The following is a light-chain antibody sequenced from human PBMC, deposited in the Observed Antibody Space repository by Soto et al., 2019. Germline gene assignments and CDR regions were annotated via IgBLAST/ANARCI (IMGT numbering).Light chain of an antibody. V-gene: IGLV2-14*03. Sequence: SALTQPASVSGSPGQSITISCTGTSSDVGSYNYVFWYQQNPGKAPKLMIYDVSNRPSGVSNRFSGSKSGNTASLTISGLQAEDEADYYCNSYTSSSTWVFGGGTKLTVL. CDR3: NSYTSSSTWV. CDR2: DVS. CDR1: SSDVGSYNY. J-gene: IGLJ3*02.